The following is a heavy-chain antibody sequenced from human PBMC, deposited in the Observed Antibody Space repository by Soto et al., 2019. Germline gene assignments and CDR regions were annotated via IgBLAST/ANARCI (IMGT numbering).Heavy chain of an antibody. CDR1: GYTFTNFY. D-gene: IGHD2-21*02. J-gene: IGHJ4*02. Sequence: QVQLVQSGAELKKPGASVSVSCKASGYTFTNFYIHWVRQAPGQGLEWMGGINPTVGSTTYAQRFQDRVTMTRDTSTSTVYLELSSLSSEDRAIYYCATLWCGGHCYFDYWGPGTLVTVSS. CDR2: INPTVGST. CDR3: ATLWCGGHCYFDY. V-gene: IGHV1-46*01.